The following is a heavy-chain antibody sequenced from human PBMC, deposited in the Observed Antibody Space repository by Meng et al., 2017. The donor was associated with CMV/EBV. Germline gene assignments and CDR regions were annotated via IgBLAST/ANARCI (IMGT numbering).Heavy chain of an antibody. J-gene: IGHJ6*02. Sequence: SLKISCAASGFTFDDYAVHWVRQAPGKGLEWVSGISWNSGSIGYADSVKGRFTISRDNAKNSLYLQMNSLRAEDTALYYCAKGGSGSGSYLHYYYGMDVWGQGTTVTVSS. CDR1: GFTFDDYA. D-gene: IGHD3-10*01. CDR3: AKGGSGSGSYLHYYYGMDV. V-gene: IGHV3-9*01. CDR2: ISWNSGSI.